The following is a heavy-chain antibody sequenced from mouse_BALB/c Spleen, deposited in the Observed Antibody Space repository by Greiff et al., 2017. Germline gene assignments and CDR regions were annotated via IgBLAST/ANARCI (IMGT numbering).Heavy chain of an antibody. D-gene: IGHD1-2*01. J-gene: IGHJ3*01. CDR3: ARDGVTTATPFAY. CDR1: GFNIKDTY. CDR2: IDPANGNT. Sequence: VQLQQSGAELVKPGASVKLSCTASGFNIKDTYMHWVKQRPEQGLEWIGRIDPANGNTKYDPKFQGKATITADTSSNTAYLQLSSLTSEDTAVYYCARDGVTTATPFAYWGQGTLVTVSA. V-gene: IGHV14-3*02.